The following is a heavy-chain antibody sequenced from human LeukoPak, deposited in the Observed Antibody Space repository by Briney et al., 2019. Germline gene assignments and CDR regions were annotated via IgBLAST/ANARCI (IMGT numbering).Heavy chain of an antibody. CDR1: GFTFSSYA. Sequence: PGGSLRLSCAASGFTFSSYAMSWVRQAPGKGLEWVSTIDKSGGSTYYAASVKGRFTTSRDNFKDTLYLQMNTLIDEDAGLYGCAKVGGYDYSYIDYWGQRTPVTASS. D-gene: IGHD5-12*01. CDR2: IDKSGGST. CDR3: AKVGGYDYSYIDY. J-gene: IGHJ4*02. V-gene: IGHV3-23*01.